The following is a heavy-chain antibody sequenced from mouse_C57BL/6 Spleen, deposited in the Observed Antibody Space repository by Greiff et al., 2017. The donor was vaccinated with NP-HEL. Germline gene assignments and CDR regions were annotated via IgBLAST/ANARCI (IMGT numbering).Heavy chain of an antibody. J-gene: IGHJ4*01. CDR2: IYPGDGDT. CDR3: ARPFRYYAMDY. Sequence: VKLVESGPELVKPGASVKISCKASGYAFSSSWMNWVKQRPGKGLEWIGRIYPGDGDTNYNGKFKGKATLTADKSSSTAYMQLSSLTSEDSAVYFCARPFRYYAMDYWGQGTSVTVSS. V-gene: IGHV1-82*01. CDR1: GYAFSSSW.